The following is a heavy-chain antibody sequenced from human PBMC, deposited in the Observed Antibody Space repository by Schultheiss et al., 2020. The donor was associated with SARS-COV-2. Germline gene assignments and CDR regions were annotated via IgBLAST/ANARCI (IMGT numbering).Heavy chain of an antibody. D-gene: IGHD3-10*01. CDR2: IWYDGSNK. CDR1: GFTFSSYD. J-gene: IGHJ4*02. Sequence: GSLRLSCATSGFTFSSYDIYWVRQAPGKGLEWVAVIWYDGSNKYYADSVKGRFTISRDNSKNTLYLQMNSLRDEDTAVYYCARGPGQFIDYWGQGTLVTVSS. V-gene: IGHV3-33*07. CDR3: ARGPGQFIDY.